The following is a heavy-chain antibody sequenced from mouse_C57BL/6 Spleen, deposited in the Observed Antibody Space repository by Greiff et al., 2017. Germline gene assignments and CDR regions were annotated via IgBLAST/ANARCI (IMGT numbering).Heavy chain of an antibody. Sequence: VQLQQSGPVLVKPGASVKMSCKASGYTFTDYYMNWVKQSHGKSLEWIGVINPYNGGTSYNQKFKGKATLTVDKSSSTAYMELNSLTSEDSAVYYCAPYYDYDGDFDYWGQGTTLTVSS. J-gene: IGHJ2*01. CDR2: INPYNGGT. CDR1: GYTFTDYY. D-gene: IGHD2-4*01. V-gene: IGHV1-19*01. CDR3: APYYDYDGDFDY.